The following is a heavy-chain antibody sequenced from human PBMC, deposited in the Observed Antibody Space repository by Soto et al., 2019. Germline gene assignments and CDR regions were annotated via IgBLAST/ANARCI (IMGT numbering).Heavy chain of an antibody. CDR1: GGSISSSSYY. CDR3: AREVVVGATQDYYGMDV. Sequence: PSETLSLTCTVSGGSISSSSYYWGWIRQPPGKGLEWIGSIYYSGSTYYNPSLKSRVTISVDMSKDQFSLKLSSVTAADTAVYYCAREVVVGATQDYYGMDVWGQGTTVTVSS. J-gene: IGHJ6*02. D-gene: IGHD1-26*01. V-gene: IGHV4-39*02. CDR2: IYYSGST.